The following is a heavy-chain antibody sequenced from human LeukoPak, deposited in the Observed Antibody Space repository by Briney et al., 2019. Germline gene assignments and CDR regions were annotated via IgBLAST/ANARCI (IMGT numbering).Heavy chain of an antibody. V-gene: IGHV4-59*01. Sequence: SETLSLTCTVSGGSISSYYWSWIRQPPGKGLEWIGYIYYSGGTNYNPSLKSRVTISVDTSKNQFSLKLSSVTAADTAVYYCARAPGSWSPDWFDPWGQGTLVTVSS. J-gene: IGHJ5*02. D-gene: IGHD2-15*01. CDR1: GGSISSYY. CDR3: ARAPGSWSPDWFDP. CDR2: IYYSGGT.